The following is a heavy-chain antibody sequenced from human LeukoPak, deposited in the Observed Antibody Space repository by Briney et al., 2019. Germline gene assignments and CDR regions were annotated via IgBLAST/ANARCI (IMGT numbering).Heavy chain of an antibody. Sequence: SETLSLTCTVSGGSITSAGYYWTWIRQHPGKGLEWIGYIYYTGSTHNNPSLKSRVTISVDTSKNQFSLKLSSVTAADTAVYYYARFYGGNPSLDYWGQGTLVTVSS. CDR3: ARFYGGNPSLDY. V-gene: IGHV4-31*03. J-gene: IGHJ4*02. CDR2: IYYTGST. D-gene: IGHD4-23*01. CDR1: GGSITSAGYY.